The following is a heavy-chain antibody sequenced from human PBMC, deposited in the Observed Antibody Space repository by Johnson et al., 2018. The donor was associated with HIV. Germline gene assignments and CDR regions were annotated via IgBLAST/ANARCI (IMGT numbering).Heavy chain of an antibody. D-gene: IGHD6-19*01. Sequence: QVQVVESGGGVVRPGRSLRLSCAASGFTFSSYGMHWVRQAPGKGLEWVAVIWCDGGNTYYADSVKGRFTISRDNSKNTVYLQMHSLRDEDTAVYYCAKGGTYSSTRDDGFDVWGQGTMVTVSS. CDR1: GFTFSSYG. J-gene: IGHJ3*01. CDR2: IWCDGGNT. CDR3: AKGGTYSSTRDDGFDV. V-gene: IGHV3-33*06.